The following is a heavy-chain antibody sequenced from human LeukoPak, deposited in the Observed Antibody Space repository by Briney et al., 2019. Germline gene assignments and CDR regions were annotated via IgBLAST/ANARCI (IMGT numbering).Heavy chain of an antibody. CDR1: GLSFSGQW. CDR2: IKHDGGEK. CDR3: ASQYSSSWYYWYFDL. V-gene: IGHV3-7*01. J-gene: IGHJ2*01. D-gene: IGHD6-13*01. Sequence: GGSLRLSCVASGLSFSGQWLNWVRQAPGQGLEWVANIKHDGGEKYYVDSVKGRFTISRDNAKNTLYLQMNSLRAEDTAVYYCASQYSSSWYYWYFDLWGRGTLVTVSS.